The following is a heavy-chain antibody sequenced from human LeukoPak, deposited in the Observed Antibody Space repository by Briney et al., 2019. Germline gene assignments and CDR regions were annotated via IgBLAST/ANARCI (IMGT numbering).Heavy chain of an antibody. V-gene: IGHV4-4*07. CDR2: IYTTGST. CDR1: GGPISSYY. CDR3: ARGKYSFDY. J-gene: IGHJ4*02. Sequence: SETLSLTCTVSGGPISSYYWTWIRQPAWKGLEWIGRIYTTGSTNYNPSLNSRVTMSVDTSKNQFSLKLSSVTAADTAVYYCARGKYSFDYWGQGTLVTVSS.